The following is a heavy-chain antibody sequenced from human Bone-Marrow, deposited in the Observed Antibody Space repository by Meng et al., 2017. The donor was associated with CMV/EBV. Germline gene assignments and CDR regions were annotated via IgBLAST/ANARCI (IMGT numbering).Heavy chain of an antibody. D-gene: IGHD2-8*02. CDR1: GFIFGSYS. CDR3: ARGGIWGGGLDV. J-gene: IGHJ6*02. Sequence: GESLKISCATSGFIFGSYSMTWVRQAPGKAPEWVANIKEDGSEKHYVDSVKGRFTISRDNAKDSLYLQMSSLRAEDSAVYFCARGGIWGGGLDVWGHGTTVTVSS. V-gene: IGHV3-7*01. CDR2: IKEDGSEK.